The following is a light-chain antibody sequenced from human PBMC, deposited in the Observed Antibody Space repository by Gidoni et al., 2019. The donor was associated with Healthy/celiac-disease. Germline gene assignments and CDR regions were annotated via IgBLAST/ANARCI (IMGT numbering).Light chain of an antibody. V-gene: IGLV2-11*01. J-gene: IGLJ1*01. CDR3: CSYAGSLDV. CDR1: SSDVGGYNY. CDR2: DVS. Sequence: QSSLSQAREGSGSPGKSVTISCTGTSSDVGGYNYVSWYQQHPGKAPKLILYDVSKRPSGVPDRFPGSKSGNTASLTISGLQAEDADDYYFCSYAGSLDVFGTGTKVTVL.